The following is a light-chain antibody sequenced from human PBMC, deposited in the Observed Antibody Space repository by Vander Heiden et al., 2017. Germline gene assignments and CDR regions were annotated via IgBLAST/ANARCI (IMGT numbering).Light chain of an antibody. Sequence: QSLLTPPPSVSGAPGQRVTISCTGSSSNIGAGYDVHWYQQLPGTAPKLLIYRNNNRPSGVPDRISGSNSGTSASLAITGLQAEDEADYYCQSYDTSLGGSRVFGGGTKLTVL. J-gene: IGLJ3*02. V-gene: IGLV1-40*01. CDR3: QSYDTSLGGSRV. CDR1: SSNIGAGYD. CDR2: RNN.